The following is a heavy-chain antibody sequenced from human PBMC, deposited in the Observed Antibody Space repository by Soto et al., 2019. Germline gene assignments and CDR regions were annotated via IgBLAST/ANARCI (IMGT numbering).Heavy chain of an antibody. V-gene: IGHV1-24*01. Sequence: SVEVSFKVSGYTLTELSMHWVRQAPGKGLEWMGGFDPEDGETIYAQKFQGRVTMTEDTSTDTAYMELSSLRSEDTAVYYCATTADSSGYYYIDYWGQGTLVTVSS. CDR2: FDPEDGET. CDR1: GYTLTELS. D-gene: IGHD3-22*01. CDR3: ATTADSSGYYYIDY. J-gene: IGHJ4*02.